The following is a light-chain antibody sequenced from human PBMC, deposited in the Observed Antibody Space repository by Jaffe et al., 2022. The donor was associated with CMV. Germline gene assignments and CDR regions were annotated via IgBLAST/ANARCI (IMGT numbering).Light chain of an antibody. V-gene: IGKV2-30*02. J-gene: IGKJ1*01. CDR3: MQGTHWPWT. CDR1: QSLVHSDGSTY. Sequence: DVVMTQSPLSLPVTLGQPASISCRSSQSLVHSDGSTYLNWFQQRPGQSPRRLIYKVSDRDAGVPDRFSGSGSGTDFTLKISGVEAEDVGIYYCMQGTHWPWTFGQGTKVEIK. CDR2: KVS.